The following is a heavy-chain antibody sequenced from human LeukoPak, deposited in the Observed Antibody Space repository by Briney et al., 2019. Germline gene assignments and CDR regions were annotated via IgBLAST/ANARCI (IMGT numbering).Heavy chain of an antibody. Sequence: GGSLRLSCGASGFTHSSYEMHWLPEAPGKGVECVSYISSSGSTIYYADSVKRRFTISRDNAKNSLSLQMNSLRAGDTAVYYCARGSAIVGATGYYNGRDVWGQGTTVSVSS. V-gene: IGHV3-48*03. J-gene: IGHJ6*02. CDR1: GFTHSSYE. CDR3: ARGSAIVGATGYYNGRDV. D-gene: IGHD1-26*01. CDR2: ISSSGSTI.